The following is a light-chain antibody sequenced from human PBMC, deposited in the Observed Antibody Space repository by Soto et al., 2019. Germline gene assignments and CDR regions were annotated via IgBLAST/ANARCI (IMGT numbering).Light chain of an antibody. V-gene: IGLV4-69*01. CDR3: QTWDAGIRV. J-gene: IGLJ3*02. CDR1: SGHSDYA. Sequence: QLVLTQSPSASASLGASVKLTCTLSSGHSDYAIAWHQQQPEKGPHYLMKLNNDGSHSKGDGIPDRFSGFRSGAEYYLTISSLQSEDEADYYCQTWDAGIRVFGGGTKLTVL. CDR2: LNNDGSH.